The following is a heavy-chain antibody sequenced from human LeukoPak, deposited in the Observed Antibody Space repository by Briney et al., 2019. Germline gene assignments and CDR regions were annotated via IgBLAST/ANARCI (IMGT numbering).Heavy chain of an antibody. CDR2: ISGGSSHI. Sequence: PGGSLRLSCAASGFTFSSYWMHWVRQAPGKGLEWVSSISGGSSHIYYADSIKGRFTISRDNAKNSVYLQMNSLRDEDTAVYYCTRAYPPLRTAAAGDLWGLGTLVSVSS. V-gene: IGHV3-21*06. J-gene: IGHJ5*02. CDR1: GFTFSSYW. CDR3: TRAYPPLRTAAAGDL. D-gene: IGHD6-13*01.